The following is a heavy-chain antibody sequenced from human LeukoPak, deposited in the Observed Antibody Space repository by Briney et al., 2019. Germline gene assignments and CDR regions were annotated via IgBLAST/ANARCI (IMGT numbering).Heavy chain of an antibody. Sequence: PGGSLRLSCAASGFTFSSYGMHWVRQAPGKGLEWVAVISYDGSNKYYADSVKGRFTIPRDNSKNTLYLQMNSLRAEDTAVYYCAKGDLLWFGAEGVDYWGQGTLVTVSS. D-gene: IGHD3-10*01. J-gene: IGHJ4*02. CDR3: AKGDLLWFGAEGVDY. CDR2: ISYDGSNK. CDR1: GFTFSSYG. V-gene: IGHV3-30*18.